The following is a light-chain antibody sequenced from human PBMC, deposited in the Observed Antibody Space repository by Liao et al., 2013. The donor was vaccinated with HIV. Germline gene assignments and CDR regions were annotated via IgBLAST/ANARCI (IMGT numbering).Light chain of an antibody. V-gene: IGLV3-21*04. CDR3: QVWHTGSDHPV. J-gene: IGLJ3*02. CDR1: NIGSKS. CDR2: YDS. Sequence: SYVLTQPPSVSVAPGKTARITCGGSNIGSKSVHWYHQKPAQAPVLVIYYDSDRPSGIPERFSGSNSANTATLTIGRVEAGDEADYYCQVWHTGSDHPVFGGGTKLTVL.